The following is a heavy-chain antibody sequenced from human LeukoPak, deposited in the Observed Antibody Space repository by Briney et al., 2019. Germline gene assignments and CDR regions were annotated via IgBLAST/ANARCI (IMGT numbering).Heavy chain of an antibody. Sequence: GGSLRLSCAASGFSFSNYAMTWVRQAPGKGLEWVSPISGSGGNTYYADSVKGRFTISRDNSKNTYLQMNSLRAEDTAVYYCAKGSDFGSGSYYHYYMDVWGKGTTVTVSS. V-gene: IGHV3-23*01. CDR1: GFSFSNYA. D-gene: IGHD3-10*01. J-gene: IGHJ6*03. CDR2: ISGSGGNT. CDR3: AKGSDFGSGSYYHYYMDV.